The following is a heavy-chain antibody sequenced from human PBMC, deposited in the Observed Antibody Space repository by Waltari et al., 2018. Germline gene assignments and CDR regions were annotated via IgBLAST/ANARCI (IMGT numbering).Heavy chain of an antibody. D-gene: IGHD6-13*01. V-gene: IGHV7-4-1*02. Sequence: QVQLVQSGSELKKPGASVKVSCKASGYSFTTYAMAWVRQAPGQGLEWMGWISTNSGNPTYAQGFTGRFVFSLDTSVSTAYLQISSLKADDTAMYYCARVSSGSSDYWGQVTLITVAS. CDR2: ISTNSGNP. CDR1: GYSFTTYA. J-gene: IGHJ4*02. CDR3: ARVSSGSSDY.